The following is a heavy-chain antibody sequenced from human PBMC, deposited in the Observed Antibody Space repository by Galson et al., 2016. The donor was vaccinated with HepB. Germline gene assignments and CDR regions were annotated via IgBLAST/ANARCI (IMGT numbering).Heavy chain of an antibody. D-gene: IGHD4/OR15-4a*01. CDR3: AKEGYGDLLLFDH. Sequence: SLRLSCAASGFSFSDHAMAWVRQAPGKGLEWVSEISGGGFSTYYADSVKGRFTISRDNSNNTVYLQMSSLGAEDTAMYYCAKEGYGDLLLFDHWGQGILVTVSS. V-gene: IGHV3-23*01. J-gene: IGHJ4*02. CDR2: ISGGGFST. CDR1: GFSFSDHA.